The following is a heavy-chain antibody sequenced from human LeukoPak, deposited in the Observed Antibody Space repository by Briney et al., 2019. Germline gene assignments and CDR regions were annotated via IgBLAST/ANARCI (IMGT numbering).Heavy chain of an antibody. CDR2: ISDSGTLT. CDR3: ARDLLTVTGTDY. Sequence: GGSLRLSCAASGFTFTSYEMNWVRQAPGEGLGWVSYISDSGTLTHYADSVGGRFTLSRDNFRGTLYLQMNSVGVQDTPVYFCARDLLTVTGTDYWGQGTLDTVSS. CDR1: GFTFTSYE. V-gene: IGHV3-48*03. J-gene: IGHJ4*02. D-gene: IGHD6-19*01.